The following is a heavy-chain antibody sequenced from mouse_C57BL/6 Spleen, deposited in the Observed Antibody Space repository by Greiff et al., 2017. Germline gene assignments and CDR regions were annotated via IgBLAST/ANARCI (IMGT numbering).Heavy chain of an antibody. Sequence: QVQLKQPGAELVMPGASVKLSCKASGYTFTSYWMHWVKQRPGQGLEWIGEIDPSDSYTNYNQKFKGKSTLTVDKSSSTAYMQLSSLTSEDSAVYDCARRDYYGSSYESFDYWGQGTTLTVSS. J-gene: IGHJ2*01. CDR1: GYTFTSYW. V-gene: IGHV1-69*01. CDR2: IDPSDSYT. CDR3: ARRDYYGSSYESFDY. D-gene: IGHD1-1*01.